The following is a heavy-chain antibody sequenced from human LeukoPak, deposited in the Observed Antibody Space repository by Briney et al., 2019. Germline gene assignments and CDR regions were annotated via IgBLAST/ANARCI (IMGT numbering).Heavy chain of an antibody. CDR2: ITSSSSTI. D-gene: IGHD1-26*01. J-gene: IGHJ3*02. CDR1: GFTFNSYT. V-gene: IGHV3-48*01. Sequence: GGSLRLSCAASGFTFNSYTMNWVRQAPGKGLEWVSCITSSSSTIYYADSVKGRFTISRDNAKNSLYLQMNSLRAEDTAVYYCAREAYSASYGVFDIWGQGTMVTVSS. CDR3: AREAYSASYGVFDI.